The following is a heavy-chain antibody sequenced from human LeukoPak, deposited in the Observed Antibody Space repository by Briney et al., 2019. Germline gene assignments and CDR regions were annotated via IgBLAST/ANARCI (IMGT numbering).Heavy chain of an antibody. Sequence: GESLKISCKGSGYSFTSYWIGWVRQMPGKGLEWMGIIYPGDYDTRYSPSFQGQVTISADKSISTAYLQWSSLKASDTAMYYCARGSYIRYYYYYYGMDVWGQGTTVTVSS. CDR1: GYSFTSYW. D-gene: IGHD1-26*01. CDR2: IYPGDYDT. J-gene: IGHJ6*02. V-gene: IGHV5-51*01. CDR3: ARGSYIRYYYYYYGMDV.